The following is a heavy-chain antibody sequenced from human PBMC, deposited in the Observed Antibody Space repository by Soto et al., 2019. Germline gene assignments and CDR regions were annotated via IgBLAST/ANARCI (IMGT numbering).Heavy chain of an antibody. V-gene: IGHV4-59*12. CDR2: IYYSGST. CDR3: ARDLWGYCGTDCYPLDV. J-gene: IGHJ6*02. D-gene: IGHD2-21*02. CDR1: GGSISSYY. Sequence: SETLSLTCTVSGGSISSYYWSWLRQPPGKGLEWIGYIYYSGSTTYNPSLKSRVTISVDASKNQFSLKLSSVIAADTAVYYCARDLWGYCGTDCYPLDVWGQGTTVTVS.